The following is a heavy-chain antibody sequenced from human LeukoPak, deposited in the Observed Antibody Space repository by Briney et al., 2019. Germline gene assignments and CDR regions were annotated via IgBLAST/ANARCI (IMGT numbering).Heavy chain of an antibody. CDR2: IYYSGST. CDR1: GGSISSSSYY. J-gene: IGHJ4*02. D-gene: IGHD3-22*01. CDR3: ARGKSSGNQFDY. Sequence: SETLSLTCTVSGGSISSSSYYWGWIRQPPGKGLEWIGSIYYSGSTYYSPSLKSRVTISVDTSKNQFSLKLSSVTAADTAVYYCARGKSSGNQFDYWGQGTLVTVSS. V-gene: IGHV4-39*07.